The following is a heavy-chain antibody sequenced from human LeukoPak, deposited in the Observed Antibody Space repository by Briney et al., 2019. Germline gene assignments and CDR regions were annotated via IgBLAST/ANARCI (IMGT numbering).Heavy chain of an antibody. CDR2: IYYRGST. J-gene: IGHJ1*01. Sequence: SETLSLTCTVSGGSISSYYWSWIRQPPGKGLEGIGYIYYRGSTNYNPSLKSRVTISVDTSKNQFSLKLSSVTAADTAVYYCARGDSSGPTRAEYFQHWGQGTLVTVSS. CDR1: GGSISSYY. V-gene: IGHV4-59*01. D-gene: IGHD3-22*01. CDR3: ARGDSSGPTRAEYFQH.